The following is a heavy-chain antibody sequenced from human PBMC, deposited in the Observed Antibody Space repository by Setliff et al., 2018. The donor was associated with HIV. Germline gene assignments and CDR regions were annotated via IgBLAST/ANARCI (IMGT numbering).Heavy chain of an antibody. J-gene: IGHJ5*02. CDR3: ARYTSKVDWFDP. CDR2: IHYKGRT. D-gene: IGHD5-12*01. V-gene: IGHV4-59*04. Sequence: PSETLSLTCTVSGGSISTYYWSWIRQPPGKGLEWIAIIHYKGRTYYDPSLKSRVTIFVDTSKTQFYLKLRSVTASDTAVYYCARYTSKVDWFDPWGQGTLVTVSS. CDR1: GGSISTYY.